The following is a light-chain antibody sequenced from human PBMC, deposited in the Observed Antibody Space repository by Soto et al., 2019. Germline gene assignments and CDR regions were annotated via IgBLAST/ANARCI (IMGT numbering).Light chain of an antibody. CDR1: QPVSSNF. J-gene: IGKJ2*01. CDR3: QQYNNWLHT. Sequence: ELVLTQSPGTLSLSPGESAALSCRASQPVSSNFLAWYQQKPGQAPRLLIYGVSSRASGIPDRFFGSGSGTDFTLTINRLEPEDFAVYYCQQYNNWLHTFGQGTKLEIK. CDR2: GVS. V-gene: IGKV3-20*01.